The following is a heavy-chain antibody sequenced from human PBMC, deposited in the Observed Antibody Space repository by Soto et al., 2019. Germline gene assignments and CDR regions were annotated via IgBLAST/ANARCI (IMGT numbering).Heavy chain of an antibody. CDR3: ARDRWYRSGWYGSYYYGMDV. D-gene: IGHD6-19*01. J-gene: IGHJ6*02. Sequence: SETLSLTCTVSGGSISSYYWSWIRQPPGKGLEWIGYIYYSGSTNYNPSLKSRVTISVDTSKNQFSLKLSSVTAADTAVYYCARDRWYRSGWYGSYYYGMDVWGQGTTVTVYS. CDR1: GGSISSYY. CDR2: IYYSGST. V-gene: IGHV4-59*01.